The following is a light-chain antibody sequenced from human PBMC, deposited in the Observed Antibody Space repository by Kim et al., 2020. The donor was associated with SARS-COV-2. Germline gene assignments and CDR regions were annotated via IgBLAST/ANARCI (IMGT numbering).Light chain of an antibody. CDR2: GAS. CDR1: QSVGSNY. J-gene: IGKJ5*01. CDR3: QQYAKSPIT. V-gene: IGKV3-20*01. Sequence: SPEERATLSCRASQSVGSNYLAWYHQKPGQAPRLLIYGASSRATGIPDRFSGSGSGTDFTLTISRLEPEDFAVYYCQQYAKSPITFGQGTRLEIK.